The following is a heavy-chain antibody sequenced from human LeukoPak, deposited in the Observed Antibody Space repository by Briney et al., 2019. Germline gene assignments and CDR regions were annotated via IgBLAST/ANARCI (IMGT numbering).Heavy chain of an antibody. Sequence: GGSLRLSCAASGFTFSSYWMSWVRQAPGKGLEWVANMREDGSENYYVDSLKGRFTISRDNAKNSLYLQMNSLRAEDTAVYYCARVGAPTINMYYFDYWGQGTLVTVSS. D-gene: IGHD3-9*01. CDR3: ARVGAPTINMYYFDY. J-gene: IGHJ4*02. CDR2: MREDGSEN. V-gene: IGHV3-7*01. CDR1: GFTFSSYW.